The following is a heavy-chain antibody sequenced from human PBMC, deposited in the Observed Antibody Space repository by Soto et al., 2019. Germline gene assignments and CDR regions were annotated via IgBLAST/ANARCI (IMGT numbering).Heavy chain of an antibody. D-gene: IGHD2-21*02. V-gene: IGHV4-30-2*01. J-gene: IGHJ6*02. CDR3: ARADRTLVTSYSLDV. CDR2: INHSGTI. CDR1: GGSISSGGYS. Sequence: PSETLSLTCAVSGGSISSGGYSWSWIRQPPGKGLEWIGEINHSGTINFNPSLKSRLTISLDTSKKHFSLKLSSVTDADTAAYYCARADRTLVTSYSLDVWGQGTTVTVSS.